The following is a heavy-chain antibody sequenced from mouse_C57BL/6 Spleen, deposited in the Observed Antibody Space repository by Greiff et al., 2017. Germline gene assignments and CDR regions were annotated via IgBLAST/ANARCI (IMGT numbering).Heavy chain of an antibody. D-gene: IGHD1-1*01. CDR3: AVITTVVAGDY. Sequence: VQLQQSGAELVRPGASVKLSCKASGYTFTDYYINWVKQRPGQGLEWIARIYPGSGNTYYNEKFKGKATLTAEKSSSTAYMQPSSLTSEDSAVYFCAVITTVVAGDYWGQGTTLTVSS. CDR2: IYPGSGNT. J-gene: IGHJ2*01. CDR1: GYTFTDYY. V-gene: IGHV1-76*01.